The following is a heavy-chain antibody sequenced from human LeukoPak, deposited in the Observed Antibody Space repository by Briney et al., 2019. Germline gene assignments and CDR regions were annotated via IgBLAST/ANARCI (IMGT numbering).Heavy chain of an antibody. CDR3: ARREVRGSRFEY. CDR2: IYYSGST. V-gene: IGHV4-59*08. CDR1: GDSINNYH. D-gene: IGHD3-10*01. Sequence: SETLSLTCTVSGDSINNYHWSWIRQPPGKGPEWIGYIYYSGSTNYNPSLKSRVTLSVDTSENQFSLKLSSVTAADTAFYYCARREVRGSRFEYWGQGILVTVSS. J-gene: IGHJ4*02.